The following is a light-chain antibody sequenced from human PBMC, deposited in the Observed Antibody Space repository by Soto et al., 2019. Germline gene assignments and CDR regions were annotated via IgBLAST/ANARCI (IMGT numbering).Light chain of an antibody. V-gene: IGKV3D-15*01. Sequence: TVMTQSPSTLSVSPLESSTLSCRASQSVNKNVAWYQQKPGQAPRLLIFGASTRATGIPARFSGSGSGTEFTLTISSLQSEDFAVYYCQQHYDWLTWTFGQGTKVDIK. CDR3: QQHYDWLTWT. CDR2: GAS. J-gene: IGKJ1*01. CDR1: QSVNKN.